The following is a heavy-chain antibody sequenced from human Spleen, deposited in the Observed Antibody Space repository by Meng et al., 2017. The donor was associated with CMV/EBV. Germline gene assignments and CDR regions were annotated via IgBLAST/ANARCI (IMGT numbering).Heavy chain of an antibody. CDR1: GGSISSYY. Sequence: SETLSLTCTVSGGSISSYYWSWIRQPPGKGLEWIGYIYYSGSTNYNPSLKRRVTISVDTSKNQFSLNLSSVTAADTAVYYCARGYYDSSGYYYVGYYYGMDVWGQGTTVTVSS. J-gene: IGHJ6*02. CDR3: ARGYYDSSGYYYVGYYYGMDV. CDR2: IYYSGST. D-gene: IGHD3-22*01. V-gene: IGHV4-59*01.